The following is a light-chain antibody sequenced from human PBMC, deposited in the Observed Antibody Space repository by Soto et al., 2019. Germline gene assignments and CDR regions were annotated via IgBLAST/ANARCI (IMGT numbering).Light chain of an antibody. CDR3: QQYGSSRLT. CDR2: VAS. Sequence: EIVLTQYPGTLYLSPGEIATLSCRSITSVGTGYLAWYHKKHGQAPRLLIEVASGRSTGIQDRLSGSVSGTDFTLTISRLEPEYFAVYYCQQYGSSRLTCDGRTKMEIK. CDR1: TSVGTGY. J-gene: IGKJ4*01. V-gene: IGKV3-20*01.